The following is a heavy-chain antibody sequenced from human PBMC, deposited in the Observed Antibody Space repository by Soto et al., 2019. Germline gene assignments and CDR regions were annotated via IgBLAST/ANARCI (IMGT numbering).Heavy chain of an antibody. V-gene: IGHV3-7*03. CDR3: ARSPYFFRGPLDY. CDR2: IKQDGSEK. CDR1: GFTFSSYW. J-gene: IGHJ4*02. D-gene: IGHD3-9*01. Sequence: RLSCAASGFTFSSYWMSWVRQAPGKGLEWVANIKQDGSEKYYVDSVKGRFTISRDNAKKSLYLQMNSLRAEDTAVYYCARSPYFFRGPLDYWGQGTLVTVSS.